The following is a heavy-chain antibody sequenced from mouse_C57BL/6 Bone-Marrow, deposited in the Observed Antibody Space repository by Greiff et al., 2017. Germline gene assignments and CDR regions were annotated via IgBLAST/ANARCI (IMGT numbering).Heavy chain of an antibody. CDR3: ARLEFDGSSGDWYFDV. Sequence: VQLQQSGAELMKPGASVKLSCKATGYTFTSYDINWVKQRPGQGLEWIGWSYPRDGSTKDNEKFKGKATLTVDTSSSTAYMELHSLTSEDSAVYFCARLEFDGSSGDWYFDVWGTGTTVTVSS. V-gene: IGHV1-85*01. CDR1: GYTFTSYD. J-gene: IGHJ1*03. CDR2: SYPRDGST. D-gene: IGHD1-1*01.